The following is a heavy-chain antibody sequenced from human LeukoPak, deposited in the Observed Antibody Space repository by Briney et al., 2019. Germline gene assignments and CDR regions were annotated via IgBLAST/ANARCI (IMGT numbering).Heavy chain of an antibody. J-gene: IGHJ4*02. D-gene: IGHD3-22*01. CDR1: GFTFSSTA. Sequence: PGGSLRLSCGASGFTFSSTAMHWVRQAPGKGLEWVAVISYDGSNKYYADSVKGRFTISRDNSKNTLYLQMNSLRAEDTAVYYCARVGNYYDPEGYYFDYWGQGTLVTVSS. CDR2: ISYDGSNK. CDR3: ARVGNYYDPEGYYFDY. V-gene: IGHV3-30-3*01.